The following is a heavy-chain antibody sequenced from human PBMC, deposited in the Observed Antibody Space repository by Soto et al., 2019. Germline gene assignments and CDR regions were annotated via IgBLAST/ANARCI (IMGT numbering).Heavy chain of an antibody. Sequence: ASVKVSCKVSGYTLTELSMHWGRQAPGKGLEWMGGFDPEDGETIYAQKFQGRVTMTEDTSTDTAYMELSSLRSEDTAVYYCATVAARYYGMDVWGQGTTVTVSS. CDR1: GYTLTELS. V-gene: IGHV1-24*01. CDR2: FDPEDGET. J-gene: IGHJ6*02. D-gene: IGHD6-6*01. CDR3: ATVAARYYGMDV.